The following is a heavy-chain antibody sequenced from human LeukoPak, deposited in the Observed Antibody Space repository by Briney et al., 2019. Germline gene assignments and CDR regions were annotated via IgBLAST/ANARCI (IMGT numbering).Heavy chain of an antibody. CDR2: ISYDGSNK. J-gene: IGHJ4*02. Sequence: GGSLRLSCAASGFTFSSYAMHWVRQAPGKGLEWVAVISYDGSNKYYADSVKGRLTISRDNSENTLYLQMNSLRAEDTAVYYCARDPGYSYGHPLDYWGQGTLVTVSS. CDR3: ARDPGYSYGHPLDY. CDR1: GFTFSSYA. V-gene: IGHV3-30-3*01. D-gene: IGHD5-18*01.